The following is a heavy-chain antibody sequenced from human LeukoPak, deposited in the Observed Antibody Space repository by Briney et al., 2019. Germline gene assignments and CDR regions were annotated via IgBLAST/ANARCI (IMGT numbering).Heavy chain of an antibody. CDR1: GGSISSGSYY. Sequence: SETLPLTCTVSGGSISSGSYYWSWIRQPAGKGLEWIGRIYTSGSTNYNPSLKSRVTISVDTSKNQFSLKLSSVTAADTAVYYCASPDLVGATNGAFDIWGQGTMVTVSS. CDR2: IYTSGST. J-gene: IGHJ3*02. V-gene: IGHV4-61*02. CDR3: ASPDLVGATNGAFDI. D-gene: IGHD1-26*01.